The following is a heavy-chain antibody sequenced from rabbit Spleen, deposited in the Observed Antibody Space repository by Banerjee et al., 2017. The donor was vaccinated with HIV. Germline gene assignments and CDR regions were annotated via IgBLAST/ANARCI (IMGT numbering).Heavy chain of an antibody. Sequence: QSLEESGGDLVKPGGTLTLTCKASGFDFSNNAMCWVRQAPGKGLEWIGCVASSDVTYYASWAEGRFTISKTSSTTVTLQMTSLTVADTATYFCARDSGSSYPPNYFNLWGPGTLVTVS. CDR3: ARDSGSSYPPNYFNL. D-gene: IGHD8-1*01. V-gene: IGHV1S40*01. CDR2: VASSDVT. CDR1: GFDFSNNA. J-gene: IGHJ4*01.